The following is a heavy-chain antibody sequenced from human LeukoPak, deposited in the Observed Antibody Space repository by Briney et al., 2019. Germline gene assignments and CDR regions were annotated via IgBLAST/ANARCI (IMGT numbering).Heavy chain of an antibody. J-gene: IGHJ2*01. V-gene: IGHV4-39*01. CDR3: ARQVAGSGWGVGGWYFDL. D-gene: IGHD6-19*01. CDR2: IYSTGST. CDR1: GDSISSSTYY. Sequence: SETLSLTCTVSGDSISSSTYYWDWIRQPPGKGLEWIGTIYSTGSTYYNPSLKSRVTISVDTSKNQFSLKLSSVTAADTAVYYCARQVAGSGWGVGGWYFDLWGRGTLVTVSS.